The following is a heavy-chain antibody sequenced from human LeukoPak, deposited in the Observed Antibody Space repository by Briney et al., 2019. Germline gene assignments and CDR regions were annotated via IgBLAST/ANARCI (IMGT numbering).Heavy chain of an antibody. CDR2: ISYDGSNK. Sequence: GGSLRLSCAASGFTFSSYGMHWVRQAPGKGLEWVAVISYDGSNKYYADSAKGRFTISRDNSKNTLYLQMNSLRAEDTAVYYCANIIRKYTSGYYYFDYWGQGTLVTVSS. V-gene: IGHV3-30*18. J-gene: IGHJ4*02. D-gene: IGHD6-25*01. CDR3: ANIIRKYTSGYYYFDY. CDR1: GFTFSSYG.